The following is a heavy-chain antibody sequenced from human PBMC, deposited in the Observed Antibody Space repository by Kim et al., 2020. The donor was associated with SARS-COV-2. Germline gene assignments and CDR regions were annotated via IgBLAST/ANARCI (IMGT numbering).Heavy chain of an antibody. Sequence: SETLSLTCTVSGGSISSYYWSWIRQPPGKGLEWIGYIYYSGSTNYNPSLKSRVTISVDTSKNQFSLKLSSVTAADTAVYYCARRADYDILTGRPEGGGWVGPGGQGTRVTVSS. J-gene: IGHJ5*02. CDR2: IYYSGST. V-gene: IGHV4-59*01. CDR3: ARRADYDILTGRPEGGGWVGP. D-gene: IGHD3-9*01. CDR1: GGSISSYY.